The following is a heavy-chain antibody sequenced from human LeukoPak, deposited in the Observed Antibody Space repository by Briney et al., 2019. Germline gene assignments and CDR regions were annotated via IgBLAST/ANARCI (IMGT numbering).Heavy chain of an antibody. Sequence: ASETLSLTCAVYGGSFSGYYWSWIRQPPGKGLEWIGEINHSGSTNYNPSLKSRVTISVDTSKNQFSLKLSSVTAADTAVYYCARASVVLMVYALDYWGQGTLVTVSS. J-gene: IGHJ4*02. CDR1: GGSFSGYY. CDR2: INHSGST. V-gene: IGHV4-34*01. CDR3: ARASVVLMVYALDY. D-gene: IGHD2-8*01.